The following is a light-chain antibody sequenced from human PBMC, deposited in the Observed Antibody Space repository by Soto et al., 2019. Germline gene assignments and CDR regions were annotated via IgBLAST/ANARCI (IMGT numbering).Light chain of an antibody. CDR2: DVS. CDR3: NSYTSSSTRV. J-gene: IGLJ3*02. CDR1: SSDVGGYNY. Sequence: QSALTQPASVSGSPGQSITISCTGTSSDVGGYNYVSWYQQHPGKAPKLMIYDVSNRPSGVSNRFSGSKSGNTASLTISGFQAEDEADYYCNSYTSSSTRVFGGGTKLTVL. V-gene: IGLV2-14*01.